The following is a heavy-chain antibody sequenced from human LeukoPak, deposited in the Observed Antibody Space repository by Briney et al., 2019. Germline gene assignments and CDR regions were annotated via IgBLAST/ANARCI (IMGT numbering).Heavy chain of an antibody. CDR3: AKDYGQGLPQYYFDY. V-gene: IGHV3-33*03. CDR1: GFSFRSHA. D-gene: IGHD6-19*01. J-gene: IGHJ4*02. CDR2: IWYDGSKI. Sequence: PGRSLRLSCAASGFSFRSHAMHWVRQAPGKGPEWVAIIWYDGSKIYYADSEKGRFTISRDESKSTLYLQMNSPGGEDTAVYWCAKDYGQGLPQYYFDYWGQGTRVTVS.